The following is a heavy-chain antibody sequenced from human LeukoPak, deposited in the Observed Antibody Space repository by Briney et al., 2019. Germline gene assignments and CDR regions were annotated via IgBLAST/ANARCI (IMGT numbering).Heavy chain of an antibody. CDR3: ARSSYDSSGLSSGLYAFDI. D-gene: IGHD3-22*01. CDR1: GGSISSYY. V-gene: IGHV4-59*01. J-gene: IGHJ3*02. Sequence: YPSETLSLTCTVSGGSISSYYWSWIRQPPGKGLEWIGYIYYSGSTNYNPSLKSRVTISVDTSKNQFSLKLSSVTAADTAVYYCARSSYDSSGLSSGLYAFDIWGQGTMVTVSS. CDR2: IYYSGST.